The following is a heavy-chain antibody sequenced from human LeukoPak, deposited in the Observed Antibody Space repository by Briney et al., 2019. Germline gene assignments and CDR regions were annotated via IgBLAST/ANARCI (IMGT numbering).Heavy chain of an antibody. V-gene: IGHV1-24*01. CDR2: FDPEDGET. J-gene: IGHJ6*02. D-gene: IGHD2-15*01. Sequence: ASVKVSCKVSGYTLTELSMHWVRQAPGKGLEWMGGFDPEDGETIYAQKFQGRVTMTEDTSTDTAYMELSSLRSEDTAVYYCATGEYCSGGSCYSNYYYYHGMDVWGQGTTVTVSS. CDR1: GYTLTELS. CDR3: ATGEYCSGGSCYSNYYYYHGMDV.